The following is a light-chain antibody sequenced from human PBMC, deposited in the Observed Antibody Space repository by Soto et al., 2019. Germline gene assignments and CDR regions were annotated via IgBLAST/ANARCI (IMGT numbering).Light chain of an antibody. CDR2: GAT. Sequence: EIVFTHSPVTLSLSAVERVTLSCRASQRVISSYLAWYQQKPGQAPRLLIFGATNRATGIPDRFSGSGSGTDFTLTINRLEPEDFAVYSCQQYGSTPLTFGQGTKVDIK. V-gene: IGKV3-20*01. CDR1: QRVISSY. J-gene: IGKJ1*01. CDR3: QQYGSTPLT.